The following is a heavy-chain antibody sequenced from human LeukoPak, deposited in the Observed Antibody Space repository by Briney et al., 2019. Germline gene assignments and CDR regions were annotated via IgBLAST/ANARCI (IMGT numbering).Heavy chain of an antibody. CDR2: INHSGST. J-gene: IGHJ4*02. CDR3: ARGRGYNAFDY. V-gene: IGHV4-34*01. CDR1: GGSFSGYY. D-gene: IGHD5-24*01. Sequence: SETLSLXCAVYGGSFSGYYWRWIRQPPGKELEWIGEINHSGSTNYNPPLKSRVTISVDTSKNQFSLKLSSVTAADTTVYYCARGRGYNAFDYWGQGTLVTVSS.